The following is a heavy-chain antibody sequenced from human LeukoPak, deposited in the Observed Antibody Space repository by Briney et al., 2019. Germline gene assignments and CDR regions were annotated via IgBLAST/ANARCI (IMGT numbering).Heavy chain of an antibody. D-gene: IGHD3-22*01. CDR2: IYPGDSDT. Sequence: GESLKISCKGSGYSFSNYWIGWVRQMPGKGLEWMGIIYPGDSDTRYSPSFQGQVTISADKSISTAYLQWSSLKASDTAMYYCARLRGYYYDSSGYFPDYWGQGTLVTVSS. J-gene: IGHJ4*02. V-gene: IGHV5-51*01. CDR3: ARLRGYYYDSSGYFPDY. CDR1: GYSFSNYW.